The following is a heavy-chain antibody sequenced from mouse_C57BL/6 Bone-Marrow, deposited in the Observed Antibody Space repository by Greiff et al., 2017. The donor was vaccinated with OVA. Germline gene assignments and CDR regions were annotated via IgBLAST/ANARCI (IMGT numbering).Heavy chain of an antibody. CDR2: IRSKSNNYAT. J-gene: IGHJ2*01. CDR3: VRHSSLGPDY. CDR1: GFSFNTYA. V-gene: IGHV10-1*01. D-gene: IGHD4-1*01. Sequence: EVQGVESGGGLVQPKGSLKLSCAASGFSFNTYAMNWVRQAPGKGLEWVARIRSKSNNYATYYAVSVKDRFTISRDDTESMLDLQMNKLEAEDTAMYDSVRHSSLGPDYWGKGTTLTVSS.